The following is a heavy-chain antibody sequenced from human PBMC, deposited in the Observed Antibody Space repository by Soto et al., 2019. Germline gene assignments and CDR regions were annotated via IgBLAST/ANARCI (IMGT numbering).Heavy chain of an antibody. J-gene: IGHJ4*02. CDR2: ISYDGSNK. V-gene: IGHV3-30-3*01. CDR3: ARDPDTGTIDY. D-gene: IGHD1-7*01. CDR1: GFTFSSYA. Sequence: QMQLVESGGGVVQPGRSLRLSCAASGFTFSSYAMHWVRQAPGKGLEWVAVISYDGSNKYYADSVKGRFTISRDNSKSTLYLQMYSLIAADTAVSYCARDPDTGTIDYWGQGTLVTVST.